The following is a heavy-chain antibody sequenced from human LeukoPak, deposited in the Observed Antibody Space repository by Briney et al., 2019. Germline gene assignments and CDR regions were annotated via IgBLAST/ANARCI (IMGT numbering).Heavy chain of an antibody. D-gene: IGHD4-11*01. V-gene: IGHV4-31*03. CDR3: ARGTVTKYYYYYMDV. J-gene: IGHJ6*03. Sequence: SETLSLTCTVSGASISSGGYYWSWIRQHPGKGLEWIGYIYYSGSTYYNPSLKSRVTISVDTSKNQFSLKLSSVTAADTAVYYCARGTVTKYYYYYMDVWGKGTTVTVSS. CDR2: IYYSGST. CDR1: GASISSGGYY.